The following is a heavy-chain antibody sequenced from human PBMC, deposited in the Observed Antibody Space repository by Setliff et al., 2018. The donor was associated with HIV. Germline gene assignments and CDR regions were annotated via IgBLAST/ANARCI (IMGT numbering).Heavy chain of an antibody. D-gene: IGHD5-12*01. J-gene: IGHJ4*02. V-gene: IGHV4-4*08. Sequence: PSETLSLTCTVSGGSISNFYWSWIRQSPRWGLEWIGYVHTSGSSNYNLSLKSRATISVDTSTNQFSLKLTSLTAADTAVYYCVRGGTGWLRGLFDYWGRGILVT. CDR3: VRGGTGWLRGLFDY. CDR1: GGSISNFY. CDR2: VHTSGSS.